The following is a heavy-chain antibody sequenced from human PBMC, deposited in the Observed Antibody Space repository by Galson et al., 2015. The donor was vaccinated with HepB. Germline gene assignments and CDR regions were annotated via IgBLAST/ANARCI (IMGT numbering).Heavy chain of an antibody. D-gene: IGHD6-19*01. CDR3: ARSGYSSGWYPWYFDL. CDR2: IDWDDDK. V-gene: IGHV2-70*04. J-gene: IGHJ2*01. CDR1: GFSLSTTGMR. Sequence: PALVKPTQTLTLTSTFSGFSLSTTGMRVSWIRQPPGKALEWLARIDWDDDKFYSTSLKTRLTISKDTSKNQVVLTMTNMDPVDTATYYCARSGYSSGWYPWYFDLWGRGTLVTVSS.